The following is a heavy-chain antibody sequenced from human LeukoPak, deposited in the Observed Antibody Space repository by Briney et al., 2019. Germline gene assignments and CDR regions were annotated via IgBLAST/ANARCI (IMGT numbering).Heavy chain of an antibody. CDR3: ARDLFPIVVVPAASPNWFDP. Sequence: TSVKVSCKASGYTFTSYGISWVQQAPGQGLEWMGWISAYNGNTNYAQKLQGRVTMTTDTSTSTAYMELRGLRSDDTAVYYCARDLFPIVVVPAASPNWFDPWGQGTLVTVSS. J-gene: IGHJ5*02. D-gene: IGHD2-2*01. CDR2: ISAYNGNT. V-gene: IGHV1-18*01. CDR1: GYTFTSYG.